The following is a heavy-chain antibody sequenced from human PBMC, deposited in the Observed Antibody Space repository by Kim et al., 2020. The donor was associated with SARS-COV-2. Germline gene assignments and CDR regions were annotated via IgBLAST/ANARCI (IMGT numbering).Heavy chain of an antibody. CDR1: GGTFSSYA. V-gene: IGHV1-69*04. J-gene: IGHJ3*02. Sequence: SVKVSCKASGGTFSSYAISWVRQAPGQGLEWMGRIIPILGIANYAQKFQCRVTITADKSTSTAYMELSSLRSEDTAVCYCAGFTAFDIWGQGTMVTVSS. CDR2: IIPILGIA. CDR3: AGFTAFDI.